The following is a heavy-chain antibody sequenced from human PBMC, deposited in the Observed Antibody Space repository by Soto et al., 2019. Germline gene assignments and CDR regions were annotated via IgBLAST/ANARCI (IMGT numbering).Heavy chain of an antibody. V-gene: IGHV3-33*01. Sequence: GGSLRLSCAASGFTFSSYGMHWVRQAPGKGLEWVAVIWYDGSNKYYADSVKGRFTISRDNSKNTLYLQMNSLRAEDTAVYYCARARLGYCSSTSCSPRYYYGMDVWGQGSTVTVSS. D-gene: IGHD2-2*01. J-gene: IGHJ6*02. CDR2: IWYDGSNK. CDR1: GFTFSSYG. CDR3: ARARLGYCSSTSCSPRYYYGMDV.